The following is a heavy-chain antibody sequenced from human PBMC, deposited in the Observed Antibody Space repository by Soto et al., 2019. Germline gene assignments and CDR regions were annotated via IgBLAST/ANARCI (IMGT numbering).Heavy chain of an antibody. Sequence: SVKVSCKASGGTFSSYAISWVRQAPGQGLEWMGGIIPIFGTANYAQKFQGRVTITADESTSTAYMELSSLRSEDTAVYYCASRTVLVPAAISWFDPWGQGTLVTVSS. CDR2: IIPIFGTA. CDR3: ASRTVLVPAAISWFDP. D-gene: IGHD2-2*01. CDR1: GGTFSSYA. V-gene: IGHV1-69*13. J-gene: IGHJ5*02.